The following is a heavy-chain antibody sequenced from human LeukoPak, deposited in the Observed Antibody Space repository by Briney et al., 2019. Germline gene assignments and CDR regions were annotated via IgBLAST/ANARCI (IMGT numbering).Heavy chain of an antibody. CDR3: ARDQRTGDWDSFDI. V-gene: IGHV4-30-2*01. CDR1: GGSISSGGYS. Sequence: SETLSLTCAVSGGSISSGGYSWSWIRQPPGKGLEWIGYIYHSGSTYYNPSLKSRVTISVDRSKNQFSLKLSSVTAADTAVYYCARDQRTGDWDSFDIWGQGTMVTVSS. CDR2: IYHSGST. D-gene: IGHD7-27*01. J-gene: IGHJ3*02.